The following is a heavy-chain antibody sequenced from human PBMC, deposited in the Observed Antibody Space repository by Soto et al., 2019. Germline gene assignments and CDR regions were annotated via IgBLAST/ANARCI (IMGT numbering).Heavy chain of an antibody. CDR3: ARDPPLDCSGGSCYIGVFDY. CDR2: ISYDGSNK. Sequence: GGSLRLSCAASGFTFSTYAMHWVRQAPGKGLEWVAVISYDGSNKYYADSVKGRFTISRDNSKNTLYLQMNGLRTEDTAVYYCARDPPLDCSGGSCYIGVFDYWGQGTLVTVSS. J-gene: IGHJ4*02. D-gene: IGHD2-15*01. V-gene: IGHV3-30-3*01. CDR1: GFTFSTYA.